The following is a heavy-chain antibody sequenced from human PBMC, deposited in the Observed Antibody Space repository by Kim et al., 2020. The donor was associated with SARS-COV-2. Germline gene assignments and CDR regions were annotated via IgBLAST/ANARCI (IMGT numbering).Heavy chain of an antibody. CDR1: GFTFSSYS. J-gene: IGHJ5*02. CDR2: ISSSSSTI. CDR3: AGEMRASVGHYGSGSYKDEQGFDP. D-gene: IGHD3-10*01. V-gene: IGHV3-48*02. Sequence: GGSLRLSCAASGFTFSSYSMNWVRQAPGKGLEWVSYISSSSSTIYYSDSVKGRFTISRDNAKNSLYLQMNSLRDEDTAVYYCAGEMRASVGHYGSGSYKDEQGFDPWGQGTLVTVSS.